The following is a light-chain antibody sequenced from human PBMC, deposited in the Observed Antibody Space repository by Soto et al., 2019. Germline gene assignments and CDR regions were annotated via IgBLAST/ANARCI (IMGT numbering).Light chain of an antibody. Sequence: AIQMTQSPSSLSASVGDRVTITCRASQSISNWLAWYQQKPGTAPKVLIYHASNLQSGVPSRFSGSGSGTDFTLTISSLQPEDFATYYCLQDYNYPLTFGGGTKVDIK. CDR2: HAS. J-gene: IGKJ4*01. CDR3: LQDYNYPLT. CDR1: QSISNW. V-gene: IGKV1-6*01.